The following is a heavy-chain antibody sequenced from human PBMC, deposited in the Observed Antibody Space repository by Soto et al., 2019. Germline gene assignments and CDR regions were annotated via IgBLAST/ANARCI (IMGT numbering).Heavy chain of an antibody. CDR1: GYSFTSYW. V-gene: IGHV5-51*01. Sequence: GESLKISCKGSGYSFTSYWIGWVRQMPGKGLEWMGIIYPGDSDTRYSPSFQAQVTISADKSISTAYLQWSSLKASDTAMYYCARHLARSGYYAQFDPWGQGTLVTVSS. CDR3: ARHLARSGYYAQFDP. D-gene: IGHD3-22*01. CDR2: IYPGDSDT. J-gene: IGHJ5*02.